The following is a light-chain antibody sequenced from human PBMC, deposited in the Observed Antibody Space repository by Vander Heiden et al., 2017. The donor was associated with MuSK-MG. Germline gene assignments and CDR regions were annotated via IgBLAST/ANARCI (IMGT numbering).Light chain of an antibody. Sequence: EIVLTQSPGTLSLSPGDRATLSCRASQSVNTFLDWYQQRPGQAPRLLIYDASKRATGIPARFSGSGSGTDFTLTISSLEPEDFAIYCCQQRSNWPPFTFGHGTPMETK. CDR3: QQRSNWPPFT. CDR2: DAS. V-gene: IGKV3-11*01. J-gene: IGKJ5*01. CDR1: QSVNTF.